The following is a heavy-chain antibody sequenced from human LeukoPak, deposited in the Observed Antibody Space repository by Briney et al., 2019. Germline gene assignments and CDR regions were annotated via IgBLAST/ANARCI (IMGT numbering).Heavy chain of an antibody. CDR2: IYYSGST. J-gene: IGHJ5*02. CDR1: GGSISSGGYY. D-gene: IGHD2-2*01. V-gene: IGHV4-31*03. Sequence: PSETLSLTCTVSGGSISSGGYYWSWIRQHPGKGLEWIGYIYYSGSTYYNPSLKSRVTISVDTSKNQFSLKLSSATAADTAVYYCARSDGSTLDPWGQGPLVTVSS. CDR3: ARSDGSTLDP.